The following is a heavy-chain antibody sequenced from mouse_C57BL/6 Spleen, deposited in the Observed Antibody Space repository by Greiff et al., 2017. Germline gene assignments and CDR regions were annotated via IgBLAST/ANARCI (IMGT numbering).Heavy chain of an antibody. Sequence: QVQLQQPGAELVKPGASVKLSCKASGYTFTSYWMHWVKQRPGQGLEWIGMIHPNSGSTNYNEKFMSKATLTVDKSSSTAYMQLSSLTSEDSAVXYCARGPLSSLYYYGSSPFYWYFDVWGTGTTVTVSS. V-gene: IGHV1-64*01. CDR1: GYTFTSYW. D-gene: IGHD1-1*01. CDR2: IHPNSGST. CDR3: ARGPLSSLYYYGSSPFYWYFDV. J-gene: IGHJ1*03.